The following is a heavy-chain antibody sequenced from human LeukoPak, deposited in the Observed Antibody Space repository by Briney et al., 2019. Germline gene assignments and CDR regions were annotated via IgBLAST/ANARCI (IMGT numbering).Heavy chain of an antibody. CDR1: GFTFSNYA. CDR2: IKSKTDGGTT. V-gene: IGHV3-15*01. J-gene: IGHJ4*02. CDR3: TTDQYCGGDCNRD. D-gene: IGHD2-21*02. Sequence: PGGSLRLSCAASGFTFSNYAMNWVRQAPGKGLEWVGRIKSKTDGGTTDYAAPVKGRFTISRDDSKNTLYLQMNSLKTEDTAVYYCTTDQYCGGDCNRDWGQGTLVTISS.